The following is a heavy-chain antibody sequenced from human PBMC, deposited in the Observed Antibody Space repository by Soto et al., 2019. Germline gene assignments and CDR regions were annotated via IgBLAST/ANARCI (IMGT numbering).Heavy chain of an antibody. V-gene: IGHV3-23*01. CDR3: ARDPDYYGSGSYLPRIN. CDR2: ISGSGGST. Sequence: GGSLRLSCAASGFTFSSYAMSWVRQAPGKGLEWVSAISGSGGSTYYADSVKGRFTISRDNSKNTLYLQMNSLRAEDTAVYYCARDPDYYGSGSYLPRINWGQGTLVTVSS. J-gene: IGHJ4*02. CDR1: GFTFSSYA. D-gene: IGHD3-10*01.